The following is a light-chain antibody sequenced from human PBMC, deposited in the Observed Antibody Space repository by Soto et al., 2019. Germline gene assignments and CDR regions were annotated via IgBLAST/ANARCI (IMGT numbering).Light chain of an antibody. J-gene: IGKJ1*01. CDR3: QQYGTSPPWT. CDR1: QSISSSS. V-gene: IGKV3-20*01. Sequence: EIVLTQSPGTLSLSPGERATLSCRASQSISSSSLAWYQQKPGQAPRLLIYGASSRATDIPDRFSGSGSGTDFPLTISRLEPEDFAVYYCQQYGTSPPWTFGQGTKVEIK. CDR2: GAS.